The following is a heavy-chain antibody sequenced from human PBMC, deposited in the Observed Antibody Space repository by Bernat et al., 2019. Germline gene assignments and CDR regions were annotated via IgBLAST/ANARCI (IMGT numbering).Heavy chain of an antibody. CDR1: GSISSGDYY. V-gene: IGHV4-30-4*01. CDR3: ARDLKHGGAET. D-gene: IGHD3-10*01. CDR2: IYYSGSH. Sequence: GSISSGDYYWSWLRQPPGKGLEWIGYIYYSGSHYYNPSLKSRVTISVDMSKNQFSLKLSSVTAADTAVYYCARDLKHGGAETWGQG. J-gene: IGHJ5*02.